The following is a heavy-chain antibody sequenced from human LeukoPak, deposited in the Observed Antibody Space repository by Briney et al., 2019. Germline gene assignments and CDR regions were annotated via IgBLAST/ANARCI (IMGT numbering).Heavy chain of an antibody. Sequence: PGGSLRLSCAASGFTFSSYAMSWVRQAPGKGLEWVSAISGSGDNTYYADSVKGRFTISRDNSKNTLHLQMNSLRAEDTAVYYCARDQYSYAHAAHWGQGTLVTVSS. CDR2: ISGSGDNT. CDR1: GFTFSSYA. CDR3: ARDQYSYAHAAH. D-gene: IGHD5-18*01. J-gene: IGHJ4*02. V-gene: IGHV3-23*01.